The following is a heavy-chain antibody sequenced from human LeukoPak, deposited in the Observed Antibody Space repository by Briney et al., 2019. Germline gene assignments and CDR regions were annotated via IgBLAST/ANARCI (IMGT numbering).Heavy chain of an antibody. J-gene: IGHJ4*02. CDR1: GGSISSNNW. D-gene: IGHD1-1*01. V-gene: IGHV4-4*02. CDR2: IYHSGSP. CDR3: ARVNINNWHSCDY. Sequence: SETLSLTCAVSGGSISSNNWWGWVRQPPGQGLEWIGGIYHSGSPNYNPSLKSRVTISVDKSRNHFSLNLSSVTAADTAVYYCARVNINNWHSCDYWGQGTLVTVSS.